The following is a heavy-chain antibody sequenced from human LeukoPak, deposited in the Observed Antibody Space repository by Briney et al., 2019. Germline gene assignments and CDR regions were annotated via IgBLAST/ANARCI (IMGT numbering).Heavy chain of an antibody. CDR3: AKEPRYDFWSGPQS. CDR2: ITGSGGST. D-gene: IGHD3-3*01. Sequence: GSLRLSCAASGFTFSSYAMSWVRQAPGKGLEWVSTITGSGGSTYYADSVKGRFTISRDNSKNTLYLQMNSLRAEDTAVYYCAKEPRYDFWSGPQSWGQGTLVTVSS. V-gene: IGHV3-23*01. J-gene: IGHJ5*02. CDR1: GFTFSSYA.